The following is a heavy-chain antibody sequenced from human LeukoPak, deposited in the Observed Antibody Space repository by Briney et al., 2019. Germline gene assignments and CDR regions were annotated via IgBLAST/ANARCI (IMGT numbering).Heavy chain of an antibody. CDR2: INSDGSST. V-gene: IGHV3-74*01. Sequence: PGGSLRLSCAASGFTFSSYWMHWVRQAPGKGLVWVSRINSDGSSTSYADSVKGRFTISRDNSKNTLYLQMNSLRAEDTAVYYCARAHDVLRYFDWFGYYGMDVWGQGTTVTVSS. D-gene: IGHD3-9*01. J-gene: IGHJ6*02. CDR3: ARAHDVLRYFDWFGYYGMDV. CDR1: GFTFSSYW.